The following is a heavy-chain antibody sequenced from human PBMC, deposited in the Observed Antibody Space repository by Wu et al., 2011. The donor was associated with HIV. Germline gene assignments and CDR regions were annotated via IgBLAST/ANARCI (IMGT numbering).Heavy chain of an antibody. V-gene: IGHV1-69*14. CDR2: IIPIFGTA. CDR1: GGTFNSYG. J-gene: IGHJ4*02. Sequence: QVQLVQSGAAVKKPGSSVKVSCKASGGTFNSYGITWVRQAPGQGLEWMGGIIPIFGTANYAQKFQGRVTITADKSTSTVYMELSSLRSEDTAMFYCVISTVTTSYFDYWGQGTQVIVSS. D-gene: IGHD4-17*01. CDR3: VISTVTTSYFDY.